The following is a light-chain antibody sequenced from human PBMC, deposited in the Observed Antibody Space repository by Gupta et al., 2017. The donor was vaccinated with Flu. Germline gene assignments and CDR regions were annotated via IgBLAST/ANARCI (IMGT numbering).Light chain of an antibody. CDR3: QQYSSSNT. CDR2: DGS. Sequence: DIVLTQSPGTLSLSPGERATLSCRASQSVGNNYLAWYQQKPGQAPRLIIYDGSSGDTDIANSFSGGGGTKDFTLISNRQEDEVCAVYYRQQYSSSNTFGGGTKVEI. V-gene: IGKV3-20*01. CDR1: QSVGNNY. J-gene: IGKJ4*01.